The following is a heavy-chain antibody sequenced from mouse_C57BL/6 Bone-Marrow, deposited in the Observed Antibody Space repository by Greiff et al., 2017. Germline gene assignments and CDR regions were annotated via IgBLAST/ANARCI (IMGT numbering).Heavy chain of an antibody. J-gene: IGHJ3*01. Sequence: QVQLQQPGAELVKPGASVKLSCTASGYTFTSYWMQWVKQRPGQGLEWIGEIDPSDSYTNYTQKFKGKATLTVDTSSSTAYMQLSSLTSVDSAVYYCARVYDSGFAYWGQGTLVTVSA. V-gene: IGHV1-50*01. CDR1: GYTFTSYW. CDR2: IDPSDSYT. D-gene: IGHD2-3*01. CDR3: ARVYDSGFAY.